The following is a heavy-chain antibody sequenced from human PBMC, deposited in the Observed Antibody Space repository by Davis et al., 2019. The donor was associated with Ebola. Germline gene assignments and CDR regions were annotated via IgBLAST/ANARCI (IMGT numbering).Heavy chain of an antibody. CDR1: GFTFSDFE. J-gene: IGHJ4*02. Sequence: PGGSLRLSCAASGFTFSDFEMTWVRQAPGKGLEWISYISKTGTTIYYADSVKGRFTISRDNSKNSLFLQVNSLRADDTAIYYCARAVVPRVLWWFHFDHWGQGALVTVSS. CDR2: ISKTGTTI. D-gene: IGHD2-21*01. CDR3: ARAVVPRVLWWFHFDH. V-gene: IGHV3-48*03.